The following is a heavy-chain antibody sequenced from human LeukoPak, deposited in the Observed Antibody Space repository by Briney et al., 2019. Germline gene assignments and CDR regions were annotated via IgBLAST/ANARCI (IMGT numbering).Heavy chain of an antibody. V-gene: IGHV4-59*01. J-gene: IGHJ6*03. CDR3: ARGQGDILTGYYWGHYYYYMDV. CDR2: IYYSGST. CDR1: GGSISSYY. D-gene: IGHD3-9*01. Sequence: SETLSLTCTVSGGSISSYYWSWIRQPPGKGLEWIGYIYYSGSTNYNPSLKSRVTISVDTSKNQFSLKLSSVTAADTAVYYCARGQGDILTGYYWGHYYYYMDVWGKGTTVTISS.